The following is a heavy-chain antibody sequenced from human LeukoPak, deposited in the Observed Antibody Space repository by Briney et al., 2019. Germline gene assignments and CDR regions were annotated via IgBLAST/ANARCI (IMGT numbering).Heavy chain of an antibody. CDR1: GFTFSSYA. V-gene: IGHV3-64D*06. CDR3: VKSERHAYIVVVPAATFDY. Sequence: QAGGSLRLSCSASGFTFSSYAMHWVRQAPGKGLEYVSAISSNGGSTYYADSVKGRFTISRDNSKNTLYLQMSSLRAEDTAVYYCVKSERHAYIVVVPAATFDYWGQGTLVTVSS. J-gene: IGHJ4*02. CDR2: ISSNGGST. D-gene: IGHD2-2*01.